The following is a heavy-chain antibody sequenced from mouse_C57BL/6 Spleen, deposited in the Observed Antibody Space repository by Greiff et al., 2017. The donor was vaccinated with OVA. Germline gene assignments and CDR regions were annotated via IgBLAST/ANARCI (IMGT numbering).Heavy chain of an antibody. J-gene: IGHJ2*01. V-gene: IGHV3-6*01. CDR1: GYSITSGYY. D-gene: IGHD2-3*01. CDR2: ISYDGSN. CDR3: ARDSGYYYFDY. Sequence: EESGPGLVKPSQSLSLTCSVTGYSITSGYYWNWIRQFPGNKLEWMGYISYDGSNNYNPSLKNRISITRDTSKNQFFLKLNSVTTEDTATYYCARDSGYYYFDYWGQGTTLTVSS.